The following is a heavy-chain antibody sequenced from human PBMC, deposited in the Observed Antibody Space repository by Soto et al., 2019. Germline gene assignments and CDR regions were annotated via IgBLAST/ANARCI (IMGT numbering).Heavy chain of an antibody. J-gene: IGHJ5*02. CDR2: INHNGST. V-gene: IGHV4-34*01. CDR1: GGTFRGYS. Sequence: SETLSLTCAVYGGTFRGYSWSWIRQHPGKGLEWIGEINHNGSTNYNPSLKSRVTISVDTSKNQFSLKLSSVTAADTAVYYCARGYYGRRGSGYYRYNGFDPWGQGTLVTVSA. CDR3: ARGYYGRRGSGYYRYNGFDP. D-gene: IGHD3-3*01.